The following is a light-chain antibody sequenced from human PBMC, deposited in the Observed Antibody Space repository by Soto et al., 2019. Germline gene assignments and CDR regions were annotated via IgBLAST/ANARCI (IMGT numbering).Light chain of an antibody. CDR1: SSDVGGYNY. V-gene: IGLV2-8*01. CDR3: SSFGGSNHVV. J-gene: IGLJ2*01. CDR2: EVS. Sequence: QSALTQPPSASGSPGQSVTISCTGTSSDVGGYNYVSWYQLHPGKAPKLIIYEVSKRPSGVPDHFSGSKSGNTASLTVSGPQADDEADYYCSSFGGSNHVVFGGGTKLTVL.